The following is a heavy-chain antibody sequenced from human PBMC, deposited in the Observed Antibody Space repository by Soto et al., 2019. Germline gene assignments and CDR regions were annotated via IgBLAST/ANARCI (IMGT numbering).Heavy chain of an antibody. Sequence: QVQLVESGGGVVQPGRSLRLACAASGFTFTSYGMHWVRQAPGKGLEWVAVISDDGSNEYYADAVQGGFTISRDNSKNTVDLQMISRRAEDTAVYYCARGIYYDTSGYYSPYWGQGTLVTVSS. CDR1: GFTFTSYG. J-gene: IGHJ4*02. CDR3: ARGIYYDTSGYYSPY. CDR2: ISDDGSNE. V-gene: IGHV3-30*03. D-gene: IGHD3-22*01.